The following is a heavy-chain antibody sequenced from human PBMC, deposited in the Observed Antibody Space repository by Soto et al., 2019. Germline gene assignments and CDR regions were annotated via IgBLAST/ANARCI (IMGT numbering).Heavy chain of an antibody. Sequence: QVQLVESGGGVVQPGRSLRLSCAASGFIFRSYAMHWVRQAPGKGLEWVTVISYDGSDKYYADSVKGRFTISRDNSKKTLYRQMNSLTTEATDVYYCASDDYDSSSYYVRYYYGMDVWGQGTTVTVSS. V-gene: IGHV3-30-3*01. D-gene: IGHD3-22*01. CDR1: GFIFRSYA. J-gene: IGHJ6*02. CDR3: ASDDYDSSSYYVRYYYGMDV. CDR2: ISYDGSDK.